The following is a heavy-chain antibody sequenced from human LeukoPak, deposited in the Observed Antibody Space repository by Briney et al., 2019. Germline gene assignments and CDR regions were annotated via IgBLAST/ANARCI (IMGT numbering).Heavy chain of an antibody. CDR2: IYYSGST. CDR3: ARQDSSGYGWD. J-gene: IGHJ4*02. CDR1: GGSISNYY. D-gene: IGHD3-22*01. Sequence: PSETLSLTCTVSGGSISNYYWSWIRQPPGKGLQWIGYIYYSGSTNYNPSLRSRVTISVDTSKNQFSLKLSSVTAADTAVYYCARQDSSGYGWDWGQGTLVTVSS. V-gene: IGHV4-59*01.